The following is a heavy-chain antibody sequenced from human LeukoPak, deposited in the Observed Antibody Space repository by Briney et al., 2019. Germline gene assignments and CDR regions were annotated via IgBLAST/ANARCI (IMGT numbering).Heavy chain of an antibody. V-gene: IGHV1-69*05. CDR1: GGTFSSCA. CDR2: IIPIFGTA. D-gene: IGHD4-17*01. CDR3: AREGTVPNWFDP. Sequence: ASVTVSFTASGGTFSSCAISWVRQAPGQGLEWMGGIIPIFGTANYAQKFQGRVTITTDESTSTAYMELSSLRSEDTAVYYCAREGTVPNWFDPWGQGTLVTVSS. J-gene: IGHJ5*02.